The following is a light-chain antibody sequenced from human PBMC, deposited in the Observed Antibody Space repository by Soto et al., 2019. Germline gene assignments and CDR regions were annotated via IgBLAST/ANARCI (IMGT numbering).Light chain of an antibody. CDR2: AAS. Sequence: DIQMTQSPSSLSESVGDRVTISCRASQYVDRYLNWYQQKPGKAPKLLIYAASSLQSGVPPRFSGIGSGTDFTLIISSLQPEDSATYYCQQSCRTPRSFGQGTKVEVK. CDR3: QQSCRTPRS. CDR1: QYVDRY. V-gene: IGKV1-39*01. J-gene: IGKJ1*01.